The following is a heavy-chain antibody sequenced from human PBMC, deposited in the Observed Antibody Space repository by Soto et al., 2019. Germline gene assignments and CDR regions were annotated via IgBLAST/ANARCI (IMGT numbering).Heavy chain of an antibody. Sequence: SETLSLTCTVSGGSISSYYWSWIRQPPWKGLEWIGYIYYTGTTTYNPSIKSRVTISVDSSKNQFSLNLTSVSAADTAVYYCARLGGFYHSLDSWGQGTLVTVSS. CDR1: GGSISSYY. V-gene: IGHV4-59*08. CDR3: ARLGGFYHSLDS. D-gene: IGHD3-22*01. CDR2: IYYTGTT. J-gene: IGHJ5*01.